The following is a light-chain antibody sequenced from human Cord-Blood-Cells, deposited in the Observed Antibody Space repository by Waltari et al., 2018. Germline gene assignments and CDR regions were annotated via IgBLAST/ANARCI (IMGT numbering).Light chain of an antibody. CDR2: AAS. J-gene: IGKJ3*01. CDR3: QQSYSTPFT. Sequence: DIQMTQSPSSLPASVGARVTITCRASQSISSYLNWYQQKPGKAPKLLIYAASSLQSGVPSRFSGSGSGTDFTLTISSLQPEDFATYYCQQSYSTPFTFGPGTKVDIK. CDR1: QSISSY. V-gene: IGKV1-39*01.